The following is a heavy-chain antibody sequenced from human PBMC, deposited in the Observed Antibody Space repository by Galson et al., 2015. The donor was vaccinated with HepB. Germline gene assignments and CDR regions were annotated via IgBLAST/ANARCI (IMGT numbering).Heavy chain of an antibody. Sequence: SLRLSCAASGFTFGDYAMSWVRQAPGKGLEWVAVIWYDGSNKYYADSVKGRFTISRDNSKNTLYLQMNSLRAEDTAVYYCARDQSFTMVRGANPFFDYWGQGTLVTVSS. V-gene: IGHV3-33*01. D-gene: IGHD3-10*01. CDR1: GFTFGDYA. CDR3: ARDQSFTMVRGANPFFDY. CDR2: IWYDGSNK. J-gene: IGHJ4*02.